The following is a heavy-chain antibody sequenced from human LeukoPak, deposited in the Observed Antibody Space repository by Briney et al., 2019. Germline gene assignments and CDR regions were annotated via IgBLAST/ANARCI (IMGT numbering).Heavy chain of an antibody. V-gene: IGHV1-2*02. D-gene: IGHD3-22*01. J-gene: IGHJ3*02. CDR3: ARDRDSSGYYSPWDI. Sequence: GASVTVSCTASGYTFTGYYMHWVRQAPGQGLEWMGWINPNSGGTNYAQKFQGRVTMTRDTSISTAYMELSRLRSDDTAVYYCARDRDSSGYYSPWDIWGQGTMVTVSS. CDR1: GYTFTGYY. CDR2: INPNSGGT.